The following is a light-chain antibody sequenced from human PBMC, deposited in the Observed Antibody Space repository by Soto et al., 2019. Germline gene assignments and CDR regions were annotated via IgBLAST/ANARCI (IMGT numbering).Light chain of an antibody. V-gene: IGLV2-14*01. CDR2: EVN. J-gene: IGLJ2*01. CDR1: SSDIGGYNY. Sequence: QSALTQPASVSGSPGQSITISCTGTSSDIGGYNYVSWYQQHPGKAPKLIIYEVNNRPSGVSDRFSGSKSANPASLTISGLQAEDEADYYCSSYTSSSTRIFGGGTQLTVL. CDR3: SSYTSSSTRI.